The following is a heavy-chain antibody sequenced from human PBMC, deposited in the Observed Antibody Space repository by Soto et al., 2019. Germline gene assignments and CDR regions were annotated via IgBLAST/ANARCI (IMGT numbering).Heavy chain of an antibody. CDR2: ISGSGVST. V-gene: IGHV3-23*01. CDR3: AKDLDGKRVVAARFDY. CDR1: GFTFSSYA. D-gene: IGHD2-15*01. J-gene: IGHJ4*02. Sequence: GGSLRLSCAASGFTFSSYAMSWVRQAPGKGLEWVSAISGSGVSTYYADSVKGRFTISRDNSKNTLYLQMNSLRAEDTAVYYCAKDLDGKRVVAARFDYWGQGTLVTVSS.